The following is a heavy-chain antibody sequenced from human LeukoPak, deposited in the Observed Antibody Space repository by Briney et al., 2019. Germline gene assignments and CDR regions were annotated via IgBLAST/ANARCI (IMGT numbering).Heavy chain of an antibody. J-gene: IGHJ3*02. CDR2: VYSSGTT. V-gene: IGHV4-4*07. CDR3: ARGYKPASGKNGAFDI. D-gene: IGHD6-13*01. CDR1: GDSINNFY. Sequence: SETLSLTCTVSGDSINNFYWSWIRQPAGKGLEWIGRVYSSGTTDYNPSLKSRVSMSVDTSSNQFSLRLSSMTAADTALYYCARGYKPASGKNGAFDIWGQGTMVTVSS.